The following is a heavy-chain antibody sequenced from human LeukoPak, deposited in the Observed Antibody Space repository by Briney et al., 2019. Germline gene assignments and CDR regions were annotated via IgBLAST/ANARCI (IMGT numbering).Heavy chain of an antibody. CDR1: GGSFSGYY. CDR3: ASAMTTGATGVFDY. Sequence: PSETLSLTFAVYGGSFSGYYWSGIRQPPGKGLEWIGEINHSGSTNYNPSFKSRVTISVDTSKNQFSLKLSSVTAANTAVYYCASAMTTGATGVFDYWGQGTLVTVSS. V-gene: IGHV4-34*01. CDR2: INHSGST. J-gene: IGHJ4*02. D-gene: IGHD4-17*01.